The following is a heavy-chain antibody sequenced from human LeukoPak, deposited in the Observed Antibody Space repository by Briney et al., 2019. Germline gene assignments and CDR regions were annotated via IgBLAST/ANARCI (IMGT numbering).Heavy chain of an antibody. J-gene: IGHJ4*02. V-gene: IGHV1-69*04. D-gene: IGHD6-13*01. CDR3: ARTPPDPKQQLVHLDY. Sequence: SVKVSCKASGGTFSSYAISWVRQAPGQGLEWMGRIIPILGIANYAQKFQGRVTITADKSTSTAYMELSSLRSEDTAVYYCARTPPDPKQQLVHLDYWGQGTLVTVSS. CDR1: GGTFSSYA. CDR2: IIPILGIA.